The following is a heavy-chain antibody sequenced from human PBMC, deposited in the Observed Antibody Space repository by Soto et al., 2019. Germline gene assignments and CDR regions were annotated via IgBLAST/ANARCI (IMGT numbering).Heavy chain of an antibody. D-gene: IGHD5-12*01. J-gene: IGHJ4*02. Sequence: GGSLRLSCAASGFTFSSYAMSWVRQAPGKGLEWVSAISGSGGSTYYADSVQGRFTISRDNSKNTLYLQMNSLRAEDTAVYYCAKDPSSGYDYYFDYWGQGTLVTVSS. CDR2: ISGSGGST. V-gene: IGHV3-23*01. CDR3: AKDPSSGYDYYFDY. CDR1: GFTFSSYA.